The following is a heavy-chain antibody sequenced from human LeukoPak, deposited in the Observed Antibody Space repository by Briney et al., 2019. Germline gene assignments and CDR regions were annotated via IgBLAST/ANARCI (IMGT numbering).Heavy chain of an antibody. Sequence: PSETLSLTCTVSGGSISSSSYYWGWIRQPPGKGLEWIGSIYYSGSTYYNPSLKSRVTISVDTSKNQFSLKLSSVTAADTAVYYCARSGGQYYDFWSGTYYYYYGMDVWGQGTTVTVSS. V-gene: IGHV4-39*07. CDR2: IYYSGST. CDR3: ARSGGQYYDFWSGTYYYYYGMDV. D-gene: IGHD3-3*01. CDR1: GGSISSSSYY. J-gene: IGHJ6*02.